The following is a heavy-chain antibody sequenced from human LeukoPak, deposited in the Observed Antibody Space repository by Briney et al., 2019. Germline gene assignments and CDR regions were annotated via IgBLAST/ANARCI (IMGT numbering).Heavy chain of an antibody. CDR2: TYYSGST. D-gene: IGHD4-11*01. Sequence: PSETLSLTCTVSGGSISSSSYYWGWIRQPPGKGLEWIGSTYYSGSTYYNPSLKSRVTISVDTSKNQFSLKLSSVTAADTAVYYCARPHDYSNYGGAFDIWGQGTMVTVSS. J-gene: IGHJ3*02. CDR3: ARPHDYSNYGGAFDI. V-gene: IGHV4-39*01. CDR1: GGSISSSSYY.